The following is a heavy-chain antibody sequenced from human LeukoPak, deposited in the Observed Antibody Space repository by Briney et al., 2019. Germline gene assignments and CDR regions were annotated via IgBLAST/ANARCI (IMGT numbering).Heavy chain of an antibody. CDR1: GFTFSDYY. CDR2: IKQDGSEK. Sequence: GGSLRLSCAASGFTFSDYYMSWIRQAPGKGLEWVANIKQDGSEKYYVDSVKGRFTISRDNAKNSLYLQMSSLRAEDTAVYYCARDVPTTVTPPLDYWGQGTLVTVSS. D-gene: IGHD4-17*01. V-gene: IGHV3-7*01. J-gene: IGHJ4*02. CDR3: ARDVPTTVTPPLDY.